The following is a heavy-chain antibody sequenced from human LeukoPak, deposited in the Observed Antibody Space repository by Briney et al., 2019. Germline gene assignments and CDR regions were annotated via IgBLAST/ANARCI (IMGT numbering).Heavy chain of an antibody. Sequence: ASVKVSCKASGYIFSVYALIWVRQAPGQGLELMGWINTNTGNPTYAQGFTGRFVFSLDTSVSTTYLQISSLKAEDTAVYYCARDYTIAVGTTTYLQHWGQGTLVTVSS. V-gene: IGHV7-4-1*02. CDR3: ARDYTIAVGTTTYLQH. CDR1: GYIFSVYA. D-gene: IGHD1-14*01. CDR2: INTNTGNP. J-gene: IGHJ1*01.